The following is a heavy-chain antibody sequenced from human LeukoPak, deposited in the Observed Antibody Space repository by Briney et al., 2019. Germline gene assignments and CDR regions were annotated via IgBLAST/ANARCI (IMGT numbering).Heavy chain of an antibody. V-gene: IGHV4-39*07. CDR3: ARGGLGYGDYTLNYNWFDP. CDR1: GGSISSSSYY. J-gene: IGHJ5*02. CDR2: IYYSGST. D-gene: IGHD4-17*01. Sequence: SETLSLTCTVSGGSISSSSYYWGWIRQPPGKGLEWIGSIYYSGSTYYNPSLKSRVTISVDTSKNQFSLKLSSVTAADTAVYYCARGGLGYGDYTLNYNWFDPWGQGTLVTVSS.